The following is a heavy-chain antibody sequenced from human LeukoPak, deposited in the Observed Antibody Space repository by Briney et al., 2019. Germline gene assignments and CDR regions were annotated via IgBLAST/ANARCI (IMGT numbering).Heavy chain of an antibody. CDR3: AKGTNNYDY. D-gene: IGHD2-2*01. CDR2: ISGSGVST. J-gene: IGHJ4*02. V-gene: IGHV3-23*01. CDR1: GFTFSNYA. Sequence: SGGSLRLSCAASGFTFSNYAMSWVRQAPGKGLEWVSTISGSGVSTYYADSVKGRFTVSRDNSKNTLYLQLNSLRAEDTAVHYCAKGTNNYDYWGQGTLVAVSS.